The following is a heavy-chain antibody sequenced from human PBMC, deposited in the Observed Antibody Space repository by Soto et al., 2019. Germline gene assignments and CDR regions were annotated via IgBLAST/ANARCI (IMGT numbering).Heavy chain of an antibody. J-gene: IGHJ5*02. Sequence: QVHLQQWGAGLLKPSETLSLTCAVYGGSVNGYYWNWIRQPPGKGLEWIGEINHTGGTHYNPSLKSRGTMSVDPSKNQFSLRLRSVTAADTAIYYCATRITVFGLLIPPFEPWGQGTQVTVSS. D-gene: IGHD3-3*01. CDR1: GGSVNGYY. CDR3: ATRITVFGLLIPPFEP. CDR2: INHTGGT. V-gene: IGHV4-34*02.